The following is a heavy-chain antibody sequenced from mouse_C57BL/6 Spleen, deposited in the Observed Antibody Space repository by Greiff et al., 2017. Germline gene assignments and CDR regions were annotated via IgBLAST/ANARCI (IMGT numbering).Heavy chain of an antibody. CDR2: IDPSDSYT. J-gene: IGHJ3*01. CDR3: ASLYYYGSSPFAY. Sequence: QVQLQQPGAELVRPGTSVKLSCKASGYTFTSYWMHWVKQRPGHGLEWIGVIDPSDSYTNYNQKFKGKATLTVDTSSSTAYMQLSSLTSEDSAVYYCASLYYYGSSPFAYWGQGTLVTVSA. D-gene: IGHD1-1*01. CDR1: GYTFTSYW. V-gene: IGHV1-59*01.